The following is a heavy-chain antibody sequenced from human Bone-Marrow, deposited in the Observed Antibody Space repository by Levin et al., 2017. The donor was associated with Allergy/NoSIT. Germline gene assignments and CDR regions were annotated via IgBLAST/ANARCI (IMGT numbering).Heavy chain of an antibody. Sequence: PGGSLRLSCSASGFTFTNAWMNWVRQAPGKGLEWVGRIRSKADGGATEYAAPVRGRFTISRDDSKNTLHLQMNSLEIEDTAVYYCTSGGYWGQGTLVTVSS. CDR1: GFTFTNAW. D-gene: IGHD3-16*01. V-gene: IGHV3-15*01. CDR3: TSGGY. J-gene: IGHJ4*02. CDR2: IRSKADGGAT.